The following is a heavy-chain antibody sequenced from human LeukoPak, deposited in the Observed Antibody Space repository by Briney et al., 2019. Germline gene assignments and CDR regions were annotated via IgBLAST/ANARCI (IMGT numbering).Heavy chain of an antibody. V-gene: IGHV1-2*02. D-gene: IGHD3-22*01. CDR1: GYTFTDYY. J-gene: IGHJ3*02. CDR3: AREYYDSSGRKHAFDI. Sequence: GASVKVSCKASGYTFTDYYMHWVRQAPGQGLEWMGWTDPHSGGTNYAQKFQGRVTMTRDTSISTAYMELSRLRSDDTAVYYCAREYYDSSGRKHAFDIWGQGTMVTVSS. CDR2: TDPHSGGT.